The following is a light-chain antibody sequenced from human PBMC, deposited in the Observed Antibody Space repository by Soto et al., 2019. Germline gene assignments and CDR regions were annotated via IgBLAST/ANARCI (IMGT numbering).Light chain of an antibody. Sequence: DIQMTQSPSSLSASVGDRVTITCRASQSISNYLNWYQQRPGQAPKLLIYAASSLQSGVPSRFNASGSGTDFTLTINSLQPEDFATYYCLQDHDYQWTFGQGTRLEIK. CDR2: AAS. CDR1: QSISNY. CDR3: LQDHDYQWT. J-gene: IGKJ2*02. V-gene: IGKV1-39*01.